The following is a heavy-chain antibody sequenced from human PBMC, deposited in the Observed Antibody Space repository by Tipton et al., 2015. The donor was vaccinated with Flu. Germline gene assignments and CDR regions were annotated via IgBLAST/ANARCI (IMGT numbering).Heavy chain of an antibody. CDR2: IYYSGST. Sequence: TLSLTCPVSGGSISTYYWSWIRQPPGKGLEWIGYIYYSGSTNYNPSLKSRVTISVDTSKNQFSLKLSSVTAADTAVYYCARGLRDGYNPHDAFDIWGQGTMVTVSS. V-gene: IGHV4-59*01. D-gene: IGHD5-24*01. CDR3: ARGLRDGYNPHDAFDI. CDR1: GGSISTYY. J-gene: IGHJ3*02.